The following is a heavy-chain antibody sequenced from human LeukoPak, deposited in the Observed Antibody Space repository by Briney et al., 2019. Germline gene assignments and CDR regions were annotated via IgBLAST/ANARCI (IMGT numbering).Heavy chain of an antibody. V-gene: IGHV3-64*01. D-gene: IGHD1-26*01. Sequence: GGSLRLSCAGSGLTFSNYAMYWVRQAPGKGLENVAGIGSNGDSTYYANSVKGRFTISRDNSKNTLFLQMGSLRAEDMAVYYWARGNVVGATRTFDYLGQGTLVTVSS. J-gene: IGHJ4*02. CDR1: GLTFSNYA. CDR2: IGSNGDST. CDR3: ARGNVVGATRTFDY.